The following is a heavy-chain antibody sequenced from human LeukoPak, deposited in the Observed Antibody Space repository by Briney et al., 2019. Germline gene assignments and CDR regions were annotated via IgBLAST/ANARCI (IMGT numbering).Heavy chain of an antibody. CDR2: FIPILGIA. CDR3: ATIGDSGYDFDY. CDR1: GGTFSSYA. J-gene: IGHJ4*02. Sequence: ASVKVSCKASGGTFSSYAISWVRQAPGQGLEWMGRFIPILGIANYAQKFQGRVTITADKSTSTAYMELSSLRSEDTAVYYCATIGDSGYDFDYWGQGTLVTVSS. V-gene: IGHV1-69*04. D-gene: IGHD5-12*01.